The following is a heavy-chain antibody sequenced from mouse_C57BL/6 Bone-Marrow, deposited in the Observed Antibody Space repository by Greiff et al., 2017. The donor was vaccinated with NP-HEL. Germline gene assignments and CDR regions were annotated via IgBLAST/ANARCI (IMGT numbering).Heavy chain of an antibody. J-gene: IGHJ3*01. CDR1: GFTFSDAW. CDR2: IRNKANNHAT. CDR3: TWIYDYGAY. V-gene: IGHV6-6*01. Sequence: EVMLVESGGGLVQPGGSMKLSCAASGFTFSDAWMDWVRQSPEKGLEWVAEIRNKANNHATYYAESVKGRFTISRDDSKSSVYLQMNSLRAEDTGIYYCTWIYDYGAYWGQGTLVTVSA. D-gene: IGHD2-4*01.